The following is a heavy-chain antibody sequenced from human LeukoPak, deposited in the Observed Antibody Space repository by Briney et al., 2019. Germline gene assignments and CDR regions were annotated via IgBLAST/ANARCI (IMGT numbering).Heavy chain of an antibody. CDR2: IKSKTDGGTT. Sequence: PGGSLRLSCAASGFTFSNAWMSWVRQAPGKGLEWVGRIKSKTDGGTTDHAAPVKGRFTISRDDSKNTLYLQMNSLKTEDTAVYYCTTIKVVVVPPGYYYYYMDVWGKGTTVTVSS. J-gene: IGHJ6*03. D-gene: IGHD2-2*01. V-gene: IGHV3-15*01. CDR1: GFTFSNAW. CDR3: TTIKVVVVPPGYYYYYMDV.